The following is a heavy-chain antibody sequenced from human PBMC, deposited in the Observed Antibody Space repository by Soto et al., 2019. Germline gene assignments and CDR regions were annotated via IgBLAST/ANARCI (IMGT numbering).Heavy chain of an antibody. CDR3: AKVMITFGGGDAFDI. D-gene: IGHD3-16*01. J-gene: IGHJ3*02. CDR2: ISGSGGST. V-gene: IGHV3-23*01. Sequence: GGSLRHSCAASGFTFSSYAMSWVRQATGKGLEWVSAISGSGGSTYYADSVKGRFTISRDNSKNTLYLQMNSLRAEDTAVYYCAKVMITFGGGDAFDIWGQGTMVTVSS. CDR1: GFTFSSYA.